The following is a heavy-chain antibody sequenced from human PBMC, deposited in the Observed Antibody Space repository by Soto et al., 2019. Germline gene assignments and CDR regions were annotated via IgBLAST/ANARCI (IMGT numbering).Heavy chain of an antibody. Sequence: SETLSLTCTVSGGSISSSSYYWGWIRQPPGKGLEWIGSIYYSGSTYYNPSLKSRVTISVYTSKNQFSLKLSSVTAADTAVYYCARQGLIRFLEWLPTAYYYYGMDVWGQGTTVTVSS. D-gene: IGHD3-3*01. CDR1: GGSISSSSYY. CDR2: IYYSGST. V-gene: IGHV4-39*01. CDR3: ARQGLIRFLEWLPTAYYYYGMDV. J-gene: IGHJ6*02.